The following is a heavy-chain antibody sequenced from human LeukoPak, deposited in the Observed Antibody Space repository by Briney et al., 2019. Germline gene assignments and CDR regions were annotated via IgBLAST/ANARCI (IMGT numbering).Heavy chain of an antibody. CDR3: ATVVVAAADY. V-gene: IGHV1-46*01. Sequence: ASVKVSCKASGYTFTSYYMHWVRQAPGQGLEWMGIINPSGGSTSYAQKFQGRVTMTRDTSTSTVYMGLSSLRSEDTAVYYCATVVVAAADYWGQGTLVTVSS. CDR1: GYTFTSYY. D-gene: IGHD2-15*01. J-gene: IGHJ4*02. CDR2: INPSGGST.